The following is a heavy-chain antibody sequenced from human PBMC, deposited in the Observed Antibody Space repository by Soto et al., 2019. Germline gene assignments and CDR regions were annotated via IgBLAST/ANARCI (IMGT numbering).Heavy chain of an antibody. Sequence: QVQLQESGPGLVKPSQTLSLTCTVSGGSISSGGYYWSWIRQHPGKGLEWIGYIYYSGSTYYNPSLKSRVTISVDTSKNQFSLKLSSVTAADTAVYYCARGKWITMMRPSAFDIWGQGRMVTVSS. CDR2: IYYSGST. D-gene: IGHD3-22*01. CDR1: GGSISSGGYY. V-gene: IGHV4-31*03. J-gene: IGHJ3*02. CDR3: ARGKWITMMRPSAFDI.